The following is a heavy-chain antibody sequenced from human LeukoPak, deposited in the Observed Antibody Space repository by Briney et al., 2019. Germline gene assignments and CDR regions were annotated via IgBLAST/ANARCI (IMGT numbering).Heavy chain of an antibody. CDR1: GSTFSSYW. D-gene: IGHD3-3*01. V-gene: IGHV3-7*01. Sequence: PGGSLRLSCAASGSTFSSYWMSWVRQAPGKGLEWVANIKQDGSEKYYVDSVKGRFTISRDNAKNSLYLQMNSLRAEDTAVYYCARDLSGRITIFGVVIPYNWFDPWGQGTLVTVSS. CDR2: IKQDGSEK. CDR3: ARDLSGRITIFGVVIPYNWFDP. J-gene: IGHJ5*02.